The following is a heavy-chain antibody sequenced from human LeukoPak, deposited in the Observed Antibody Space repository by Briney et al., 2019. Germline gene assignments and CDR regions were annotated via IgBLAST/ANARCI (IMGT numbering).Heavy chain of an antibody. D-gene: IGHD3-22*01. CDR1: GGSFSSYG. V-gene: IGHV1-69*05. CDR3: ARMGGNYYDSPFFDY. J-gene: IGHJ4*02. CDR2: IIPIFGTA. Sequence: SVKVSCKASGGSFSSYGISWVRQAPGQGLEWMGGIIPIFGTANYAQKFQGRVTITTDESTSTAYMELSSLRSEDTAVYYCARMGGNYYDSPFFDYWGQGALVTVSS.